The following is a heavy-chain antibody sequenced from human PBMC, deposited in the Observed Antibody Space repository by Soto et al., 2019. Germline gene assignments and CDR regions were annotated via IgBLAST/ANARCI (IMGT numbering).Heavy chain of an antibody. CDR2: MNPDSGNT. J-gene: IGHJ5*02. Sequence: QVQLVQSGAEVKKPGASVKVSCKASGYTFTNYDIHWVRQATGQGLEWMGWMNPDSGNTGQSKQFQGRVTMTRDTSISTAYMERSSLRSEYPAVYYCARGRFRRTWFDPWGQGTLVTVSS. V-gene: IGHV1-8*01. D-gene: IGHD3-16*01. CDR1: GYTFTNYD. CDR3: ARGRFRRTWFDP.